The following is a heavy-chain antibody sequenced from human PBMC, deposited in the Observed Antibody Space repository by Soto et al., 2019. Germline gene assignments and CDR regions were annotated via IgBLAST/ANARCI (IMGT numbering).Heavy chain of an antibody. CDR3: AHRGGATAGLYYFDY. CDR1: GFSLSTTGVG. D-gene: IGHD3-16*01. V-gene: IGHV2-5*01. CDR2: IYWHDDK. J-gene: IGHJ4*02. Sequence: SGPTLVNPTQTLTLTCTFSGFSLSTTGVGVSWIRQPPGKALEWLALIYWHDDKRYSPSLTSRLTITKDTSKNQVVLTMTNIDPVDTPTYYRAHRGGATAGLYYFDYWGQGALVTVYS.